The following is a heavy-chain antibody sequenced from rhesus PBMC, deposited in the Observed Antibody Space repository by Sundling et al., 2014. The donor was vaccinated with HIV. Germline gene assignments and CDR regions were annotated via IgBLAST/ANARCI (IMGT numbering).Heavy chain of an antibody. Sequence: QVQLQESGPGLVKPSETLSLTCAVSGGSISDNYYWNWIRQSPAKGLEWIGNLYGSSGTTYYNPSLKSRVTISKDTSKNQFSLNLSSMTAADAAVYYCARDHSSWPIFDYWGQGLLVTVSS. D-gene: IGHD6-13*01. CDR1: GGSISDNYY. CDR2: LYGSSGTT. CDR3: ARDHSSWPIFDY. J-gene: IGHJ4*01. V-gene: IGHV4S9*01.